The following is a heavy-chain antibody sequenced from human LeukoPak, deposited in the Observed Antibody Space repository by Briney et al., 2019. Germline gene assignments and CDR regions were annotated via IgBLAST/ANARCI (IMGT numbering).Heavy chain of an antibody. CDR3: ARPYYYDSSGYYGY. D-gene: IGHD3-22*01. CDR1: GFTFSSYS. J-gene: IGHJ4*02. Sequence: GGSLRLSCAASGFTFSSYSMNWVRQAPGKGLEWVSSISSSSYIYYADSVKGRFTISRDNAKNSLYLQMNSLRAEDTAVYYCARPYYYDSSGYYGYWGQGTLVTVSS. CDR2: ISSSSYI. V-gene: IGHV3-21*01.